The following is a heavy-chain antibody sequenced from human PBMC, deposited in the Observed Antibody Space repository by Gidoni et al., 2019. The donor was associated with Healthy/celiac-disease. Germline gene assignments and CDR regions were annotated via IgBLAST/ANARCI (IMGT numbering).Heavy chain of an antibody. Sequence: QVQLVQSGAEVKKPGASVKVSCKASGYTFTSYYMHWVRQALGQGLEWMGIINPSGGSTSYAQKFQGRVTMTRDTSTSTVYMELSSLRSEDTAVYYCARALAAAGTPVYYYYGMDVWGQGTTVTVSS. CDR1: GYTFTSYY. CDR3: ARALAAAGTPVYYYYGMDV. D-gene: IGHD6-13*01. J-gene: IGHJ6*02. V-gene: IGHV1-46*01. CDR2: INPSGGST.